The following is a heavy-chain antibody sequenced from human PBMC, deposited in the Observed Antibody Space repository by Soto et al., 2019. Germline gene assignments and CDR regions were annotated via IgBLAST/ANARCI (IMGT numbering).Heavy chain of an antibody. J-gene: IGHJ5*02. CDR1: GFTFSSYT. CDR3: ARAYITPPGLDP. V-gene: IGHV3-21*01. Sequence: GGSLRLSCAASGFTFSSYTMNWVRQAPGKGLEWVSSISSSSSYIYYADSVKGRFTISRDNAKNSLYLQMNSLRAEDTAVYYCARAYITPPGLDPWGQGTLVTVS. CDR2: ISSSSSYI. D-gene: IGHD1-20*01.